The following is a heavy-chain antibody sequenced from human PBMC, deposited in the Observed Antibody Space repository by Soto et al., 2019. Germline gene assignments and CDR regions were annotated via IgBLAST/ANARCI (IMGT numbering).Heavy chain of an antibody. CDR1: GFSLSNARMG. CDR2: IFSNDEK. D-gene: IGHD2-15*01. V-gene: IGHV2-26*01. J-gene: IGHJ5*02. Sequence: QVTLKESGPVLVKPTETLTLTCTVSGFSLSNARMGVSWIRQPPGKALEWLAHIFSNDEKSYSTSLKSRLTISKDTSKIQVVLTMTNMDPVDTATYYCARIDGGVGVAATPHNWFDPWGQGTLVTVSS. CDR3: ARIDGGVGVAATPHNWFDP.